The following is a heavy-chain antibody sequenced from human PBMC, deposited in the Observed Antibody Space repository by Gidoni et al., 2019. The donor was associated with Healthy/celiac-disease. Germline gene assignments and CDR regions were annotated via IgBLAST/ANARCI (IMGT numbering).Heavy chain of an antibody. J-gene: IGHJ6*02. V-gene: IGHV1-46*01. CDR2: INPSGGST. D-gene: IGHD4-17*01. CDR3: AKNLEGDYGDPRGYYYYYGMDV. CDR1: GYTFTSYY. Sequence: QVQLVQSGAEVKKPGASVKVSCKASGYTFTSYYMHWVRQAPGQGLEWMGIINPSGGSTSYAQKFQGRVTMTRDTSTSTVYMELSSLRSEDTAVYYCAKNLEGDYGDPRGYYYYYGMDVWGQGTTVTVSS.